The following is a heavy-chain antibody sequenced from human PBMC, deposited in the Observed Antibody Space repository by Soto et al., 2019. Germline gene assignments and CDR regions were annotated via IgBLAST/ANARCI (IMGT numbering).Heavy chain of an antibody. J-gene: IGHJ6*02. D-gene: IGHD2-2*01. CDR2: IRTYNGET. Sequence: ASVKVSCKTAGYTFSAYDIYWVRQAPGQGLEWMGWIRTYNGETNYAQKFQTRVTMTTDKSTDTAYMDLRSLRSDDTAVYYCASSFTSSQWLYGMDVWGQGTTVTVSS. CDR3: ASSFTSSQWLYGMDV. CDR1: GYTFSAYD. V-gene: IGHV1-18*01.